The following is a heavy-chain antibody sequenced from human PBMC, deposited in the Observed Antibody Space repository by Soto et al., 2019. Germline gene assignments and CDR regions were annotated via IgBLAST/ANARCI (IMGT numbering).Heavy chain of an antibody. V-gene: IGHV3-11*01. J-gene: IGHJ4*02. CDR2: ISSSGSTI. D-gene: IGHD3-16*02. Sequence: QVQLVESGGGLVKPGGSLRLSCAASGFTFSDYYMSWIRQAPGKGLEWVSYISSSGSTIYYADSVKGRFTISRDNAKNELYQQMNSLRVEDTAVYYCARDGCVHLGELSPFDYWGQGTLVTVSS. CDR3: ARDGCVHLGELSPFDY. CDR1: GFTFSDYY.